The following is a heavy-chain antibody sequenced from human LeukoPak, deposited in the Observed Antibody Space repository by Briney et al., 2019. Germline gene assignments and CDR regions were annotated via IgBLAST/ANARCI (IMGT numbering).Heavy chain of an antibody. Sequence: SETLSLTCTVSGGPISSYYWGWIRQPPGKGLEWIGSIYYSGSTYYNPSLKSRVTISVDTSKNQFSLKLSSVTAADTAVYYCARDRQYYDSSGYFDYWGQGTLVTVSS. CDR1: GGPISSYY. D-gene: IGHD3-22*01. CDR2: IYYSGST. J-gene: IGHJ4*02. V-gene: IGHV4-39*07. CDR3: ARDRQYYDSSGYFDY.